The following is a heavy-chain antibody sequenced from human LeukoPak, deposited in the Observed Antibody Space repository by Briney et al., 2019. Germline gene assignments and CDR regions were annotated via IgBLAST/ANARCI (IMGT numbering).Heavy chain of an antibody. CDR3: ARDRFLWGLGNWFDL. J-gene: IGHJ5*02. CDR1: GDTFTNYG. CDR2: VSTSNPHT. V-gene: IGHV1-18*01. Sequence: GASVKVSCKTSGDTFTNYGISWVRQAPGQGLEWMGWVSTSNPHTNYAPKFRGRVIMTIDTSTTTAYLEMRSLTSDDTAVYYCARDRFLWGLGNWFDLWGQGTLVTVTS. D-gene: IGHD3-3*01.